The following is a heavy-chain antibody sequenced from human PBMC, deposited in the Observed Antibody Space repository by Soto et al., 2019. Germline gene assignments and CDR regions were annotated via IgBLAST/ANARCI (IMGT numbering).Heavy chain of an antibody. CDR3: ARYSGYDSGYYYYYMDV. CDR1: GYSFTSYW. V-gene: IGHV5-51*01. J-gene: IGHJ6*03. Sequence: LGESLKISCKGSGYSFTSYWIGWVRQMPGKGLEWMGIIYPGDSDTRYSPSFQGQVTISADKSISTAYLQWSSLKASDTAMYYCARYSGYDSGYYYYYMDVWGKGTTVTVSS. CDR2: IYPGDSDT. D-gene: IGHD5-12*01.